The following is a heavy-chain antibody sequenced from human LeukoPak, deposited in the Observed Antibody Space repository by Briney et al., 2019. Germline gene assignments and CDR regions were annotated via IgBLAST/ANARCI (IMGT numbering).Heavy chain of an antibody. CDR2: INSDGSST. CDR1: GFTFSSYW. Sequence: GGSLRLSCAASGFTFSSYWMHWVRQAPGKGLVWVSRINSDGSSTSYADSVKGRFTISRDNAKNTLYLQMNSLRAEDTAVYYCVKYTSSSSGPLDYWGQGTLVTVSS. V-gene: IGHV3-74*01. J-gene: IGHJ4*02. D-gene: IGHD6-6*01. CDR3: VKYTSSSSGPLDY.